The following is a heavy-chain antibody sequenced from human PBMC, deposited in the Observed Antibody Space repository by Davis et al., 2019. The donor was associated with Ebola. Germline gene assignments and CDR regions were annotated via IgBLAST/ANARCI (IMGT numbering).Heavy chain of an antibody. Sequence: SVKVSCKASGGTFSSYAISWVRQAPGQGLEWMGRIIPILGIANYAQKFQGRVTITADKSTSTAYMELSSLRSEDTAVYYCARDLRAAQYYYYYGMDVWGQGTTVTVSS. V-gene: IGHV1-69*04. CDR2: IIPILGIA. CDR3: ARDLRAAQYYYYYGMDV. D-gene: IGHD3-9*01. CDR1: GGTFSSYA. J-gene: IGHJ6*02.